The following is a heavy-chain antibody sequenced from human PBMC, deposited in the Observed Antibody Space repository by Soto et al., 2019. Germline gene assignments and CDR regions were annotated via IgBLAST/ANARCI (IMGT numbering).Heavy chain of an antibody. Sequence: PSETLSLTCTVSGTSISSYYWSWIRQPPGKGLEWIANIHYSGTTNYNPSLASRVTLSVDTSKNQFSLKMTSVTAADRAMYYCARHLRRNWFDPWGQGTLVTVSS. CDR1: GTSISSYY. J-gene: IGHJ5*02. CDR2: IHYSGTT. V-gene: IGHV4-59*01. CDR3: ARHLRRNWFDP. D-gene: IGHD4-17*01.